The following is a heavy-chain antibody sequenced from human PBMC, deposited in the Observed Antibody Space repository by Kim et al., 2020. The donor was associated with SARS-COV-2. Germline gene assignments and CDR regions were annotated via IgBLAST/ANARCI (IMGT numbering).Heavy chain of an antibody. V-gene: IGHV3-23*01. D-gene: IGHD6-13*01. Sequence: GRFTISRDNSKNTLYLQMNSLRAEDTAVYYCATFGYSSSRTYYYYGMDVWGQGTTVTVSS. CDR3: ATFGYSSSRTYYYYGMDV. J-gene: IGHJ6*02.